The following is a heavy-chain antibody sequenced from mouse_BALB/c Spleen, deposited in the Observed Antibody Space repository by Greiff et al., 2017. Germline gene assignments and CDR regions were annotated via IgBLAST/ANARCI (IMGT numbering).Heavy chain of an antibody. D-gene: IGHD2-2*01. Sequence: VQLQQPGAELVKPGTSVKLSCKASGYNFTSYWINWVKLRPGQGLEWIGDIYPGSGSTNYNEKFKSKATLTVDTSSSTAYMQLSSLASEDSALYYCARGDYGYPWFAYWGQGTLVTVSA. J-gene: IGHJ3*01. CDR1: GYNFTSYW. CDR3: ARGDYGYPWFAY. V-gene: IGHV1-55*01. CDR2: IYPGSGST.